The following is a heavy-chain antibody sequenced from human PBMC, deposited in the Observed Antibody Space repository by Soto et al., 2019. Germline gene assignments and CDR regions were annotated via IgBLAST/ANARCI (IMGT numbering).Heavy chain of an antibody. CDR3: ARDRFLQPENYFDY. J-gene: IGHJ4*02. CDR2: ISYDGSNK. V-gene: IGHV3-30-3*01. D-gene: IGHD5-18*01. Sequence: QVQLVESGGGVVQPGRSLRLSCAASGFTFSSYAMHWVRQAPGKGLERVAVISYDGSNKYYADSVKGRFTISRDNSKNTLYLQMNSLRAEDTAVYYCARDRFLQPENYFDYWGQGTLVTVSS. CDR1: GFTFSSYA.